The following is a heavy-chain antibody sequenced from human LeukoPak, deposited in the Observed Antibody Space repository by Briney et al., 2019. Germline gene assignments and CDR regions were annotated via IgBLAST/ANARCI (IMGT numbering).Heavy chain of an antibody. CDR2: ISYDGSNK. V-gene: IGHV3-30*18. D-gene: IGHD3-3*01. CDR3: VKDGHYDFWSGYQNSENYFDY. J-gene: IGHJ4*02. Sequence: GGSLRLSCAASGFTFSTYGMHWVRQAPGKGLEWVAIISYDGSNKYHVASVKGRFTISRDNSKDTLYLQMNSLRAEDTAVYYCVKDGHYDFWSGYQNSENYFDYWGQGTLVIVSS. CDR1: GFTFSTYG.